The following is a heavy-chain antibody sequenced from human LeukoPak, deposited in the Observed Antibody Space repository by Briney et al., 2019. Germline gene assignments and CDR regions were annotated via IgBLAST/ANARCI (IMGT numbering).Heavy chain of an antibody. CDR3: ARFAPRYYDSSGYYYAKAGGGYYYYGMDV. CDR1: GGSISSFY. Sequence: SETLSLTCTVSGGSISSFYWSWIRQPPGKGLEWIGYIYYSGSTNYNPSLKSRVTISVDTSKNQFSLKLSSVTAADTPVYYCARFAPRYYDSSGYYYAKAGGGYYYYGMDVWGQGTTVTVSS. D-gene: IGHD3-22*01. J-gene: IGHJ6*02. CDR2: IYYSGST. V-gene: IGHV4-59*08.